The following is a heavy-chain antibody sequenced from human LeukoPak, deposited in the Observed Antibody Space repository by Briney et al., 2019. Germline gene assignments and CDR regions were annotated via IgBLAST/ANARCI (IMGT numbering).Heavy chain of an antibody. V-gene: IGHV3-33*01. Sequence: GGSLRLSCAASGFTFSSYGMHWVRQAPGKGLEWVADIWYDGSNKNYADSVKGRFTISRDNSKNTLYLQMNSLTVEDTAVYSCARARNDYDSNGFSALEYWGQGTLVTVSS. CDR3: ARARNDYDSNGFSALEY. D-gene: IGHD3-22*01. J-gene: IGHJ4*02. CDR2: IWYDGSNK. CDR1: GFTFSSYG.